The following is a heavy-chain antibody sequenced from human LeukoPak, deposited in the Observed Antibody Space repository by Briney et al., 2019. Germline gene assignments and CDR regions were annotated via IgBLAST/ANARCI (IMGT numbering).Heavy chain of an antibody. J-gene: IGHJ4*02. D-gene: IGHD3-22*01. CDR1: GFTFSSYA. Sequence: GGSLRLFCAASGFTFSSYAMSGVRQAPGEGVVCLSSISSSSSYIYYADSVKGRFTISRDNAKNSLYLQMNSLRAEDTAVYYCAREVPGYYYDSSGYFFDYWGQGTLVTVSS. CDR3: AREVPGYYYDSSGYFFDY. CDR2: ISSSSSYI. V-gene: IGHV3-21*01.